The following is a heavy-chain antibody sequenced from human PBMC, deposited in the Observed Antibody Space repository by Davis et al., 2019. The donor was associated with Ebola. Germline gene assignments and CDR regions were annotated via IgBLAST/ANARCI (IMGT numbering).Heavy chain of an antibody. CDR3: ARELSAFSGYYV. Sequence: PGGSLRLSCVASGFTFSNAWMAWVRQAPGKGLEWVAVLYSGGSAYYADSVRGRFTISRDNSKNTVYLQMNNLRAEDTAVYYCARELSAFSGYYVWGQGTLVTVSS. CDR1: GFTFSNAW. D-gene: IGHD3-22*01. J-gene: IGHJ4*02. V-gene: IGHV3-66*01. CDR2: LYSGGSA.